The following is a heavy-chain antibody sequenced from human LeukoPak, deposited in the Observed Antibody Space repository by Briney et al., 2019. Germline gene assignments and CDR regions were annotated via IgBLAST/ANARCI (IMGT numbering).Heavy chain of an antibody. CDR3: AIERGGYSYGLYYYYMDV. Sequence: SETLSLTCTVSGGSISSSSYYWGWIRQPPGKGLEWIGSIYYSGSTYYNPSLKSRVTISVDTSKNQFSLKLSSVTAADTAVYYCAIERGGYSYGLYYYYMDVWGKGTTVTVSS. J-gene: IGHJ6*03. D-gene: IGHD5-18*01. V-gene: IGHV4-39*07. CDR2: IYYSGST. CDR1: GGSISSSSYY.